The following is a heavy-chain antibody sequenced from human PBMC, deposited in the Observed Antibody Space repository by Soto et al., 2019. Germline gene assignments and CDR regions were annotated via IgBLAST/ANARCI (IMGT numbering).Heavy chain of an antibody. CDR1: GDSISTVDYF. D-gene: IGHD2-15*01. CDR3: ARGRYCLTGRCFPNWFDS. CDR2: IYKSATT. J-gene: IGHJ5*01. V-gene: IGHV4-30-4*01. Sequence: QVQLLESGPGLVKPSQTLSLTCSVSGDSISTVDYFWAWVRQPPGQALEYIGYIYKSATTYYNPSFESRVAIYLDTSKSQFSLNVTSLTAADTDVYFCARGRYCLTGRCFPNWFDSWGQGTLVTVSS.